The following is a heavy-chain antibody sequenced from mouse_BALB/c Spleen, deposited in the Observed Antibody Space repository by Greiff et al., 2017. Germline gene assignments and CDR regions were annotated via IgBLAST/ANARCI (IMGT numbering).Heavy chain of an antibody. D-gene: IGHD2-14*01. J-gene: IGHJ4*01. CDR3: DRSARYGLVYTIDN. Sequence: EVQRVESGGGLVQPGGSRKLSCAASGFTFSSFGMHWVRQAPEKGLEWVAYISSGSSTIYYADTVKGRFSISRDNPKNTLFLQMTSLRSEDTNMYYSDRSARYGLVYTIDNWGQGNSVTVS. CDR2: ISSGSSTI. CDR1: GFTFSSFG. V-gene: IGHV5-17*02.